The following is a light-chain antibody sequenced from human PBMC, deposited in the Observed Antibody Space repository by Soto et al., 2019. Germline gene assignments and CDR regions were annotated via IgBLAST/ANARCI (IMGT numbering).Light chain of an antibody. CDR1: QSVSSSY. J-gene: IGKJ3*01. CDR3: QQYSSSPPEFT. Sequence: EIVLTQSPGTLSLSPGERATLSCRASQSVSSSYLAWYQQRPGQAPRLLIFGSSYRTTGIPDRFSCSGCGTDFALTISRLEPQDFAVYYCQQYSSSPPEFTFGPGTRVDSK. CDR2: GSS. V-gene: IGKV3-20*01.